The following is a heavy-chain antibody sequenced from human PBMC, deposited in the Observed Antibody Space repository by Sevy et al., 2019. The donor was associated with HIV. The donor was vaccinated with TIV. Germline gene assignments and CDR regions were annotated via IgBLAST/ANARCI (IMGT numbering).Heavy chain of an antibody. D-gene: IGHD3-10*01. V-gene: IGHV4-34*01. CDR1: GGSFIGYY. CDR2: INHSGST. Sequence: SETLSLTCAVYGGSFIGYYWSWIRQPPGKGLEWIGEINHSGSTNYNPSLKSRVTISVDTSKNQFSLKLSSVTAADTAVYYCARYGYYYGSGSYYNSAYYYYSMDVWGQGTTVTVSS. CDR3: ARYGYYYGSGSYYNSAYYYYSMDV. J-gene: IGHJ6*02.